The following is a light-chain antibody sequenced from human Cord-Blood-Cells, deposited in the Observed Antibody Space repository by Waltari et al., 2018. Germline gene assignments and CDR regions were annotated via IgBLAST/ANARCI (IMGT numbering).Light chain of an antibody. CDR1: SSDVGGYNY. CDR2: DVS. J-gene: IGLJ1*01. Sequence: HSALTQPASVSGSPGQSITISCTGTSSDVGGYNYVSWYQQHPGKAPKLMMYDVSNRPSGVSNRFSGSKSGNTASLTISGLQAEDEADYYCSSYTSSSTLVFGTGTKVTVL. V-gene: IGLV2-14*01. CDR3: SSYTSSSTLV.